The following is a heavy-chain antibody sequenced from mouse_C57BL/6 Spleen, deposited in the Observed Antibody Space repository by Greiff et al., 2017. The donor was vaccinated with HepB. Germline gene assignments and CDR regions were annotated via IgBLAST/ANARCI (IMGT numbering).Heavy chain of an antibody. V-gene: IGHV5-17*01. J-gene: IGHJ1*03. CDR2: ISSGSSTI. Sequence: EVQLVESGGGLVKPGGSLKLSCAASGFTFSDYGMHWVRQAPEKGLEWVAYISSGSSTIYYADTVKGRFTISRDNAKNTLFLQMTSLRSEDTAMYYCATLFITTVVGYFDVWGTGTTVTVSS. CDR3: ATLFITTVVGYFDV. CDR1: GFTFSDYG. D-gene: IGHD1-1*01.